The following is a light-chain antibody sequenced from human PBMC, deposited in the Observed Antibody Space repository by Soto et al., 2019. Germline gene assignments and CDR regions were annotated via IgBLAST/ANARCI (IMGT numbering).Light chain of an antibody. V-gene: IGKV3-15*01. J-gene: IGKJ5*01. CDR1: QSVSSN. Sequence: EIVMTQSPATLSVSPGGRATLSCRASQSVSSNLAWYQQKPGQAPRLLIYGASTRATGIPARFSGSGSGTEFTLTISSLQSEDFAVYYCQQYNNGAAFGQGTRLEMK. CDR3: QQYNNGAA. CDR2: GAS.